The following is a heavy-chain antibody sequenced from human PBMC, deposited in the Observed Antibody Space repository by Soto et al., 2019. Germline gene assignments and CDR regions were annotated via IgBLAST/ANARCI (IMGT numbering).Heavy chain of an antibody. CDR3: ARLTIVGATPYHFDY. Sequence: GGSLRLSCAASGFTFSSYSMNWVRQAPGKGLEWVSSISSSSSYIYYADSVKGRFTISRDNAKNSLYLQMNSLRAADTAVYYCARLTIVGATPYHFDYWGQGILVTVSS. D-gene: IGHD1-26*01. CDR2: ISSSSSYI. CDR1: GFTFSSYS. J-gene: IGHJ4*02. V-gene: IGHV3-21*01.